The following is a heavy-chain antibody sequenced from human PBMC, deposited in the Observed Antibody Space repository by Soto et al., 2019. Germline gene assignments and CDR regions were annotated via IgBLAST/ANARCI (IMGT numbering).Heavy chain of an antibody. V-gene: IGHV3-21*01. D-gene: IGHD2-21*01. CDR2: ISSSSSYI. J-gene: IGHJ4*02. CDR3: ARAGGDFVVPKYYFDY. Sequence: GGSLRLSCAASGFTFSSYSMNWVRQAPGKGLEWVSSISSSSSYIYYADSVKGRFTISRDNAKNSLYLQMNSLRAEDTAVYYCARAGGDFVVPKYYFDYWGQGTLVTVSS. CDR1: GFTFSSYS.